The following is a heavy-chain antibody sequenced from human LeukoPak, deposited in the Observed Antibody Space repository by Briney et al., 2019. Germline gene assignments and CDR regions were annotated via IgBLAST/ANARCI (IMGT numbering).Heavy chain of an antibody. CDR2: ISGSGGST. J-gene: IGHJ3*02. CDR1: GFTFSSYA. Sequence: GGSLRLSCAASGFTFSSYAMSWVRQAPGKGLEWVSAISGSGGSTYYADSVKGRFTISRDNSKNTLYLQMNSLRAKDTAVYYCAKVRRYYDSSGYHSLVDAFDIWGQGTMVTVSS. V-gene: IGHV3-23*01. CDR3: AKVRRYYDSSGYHSLVDAFDI. D-gene: IGHD3-22*01.